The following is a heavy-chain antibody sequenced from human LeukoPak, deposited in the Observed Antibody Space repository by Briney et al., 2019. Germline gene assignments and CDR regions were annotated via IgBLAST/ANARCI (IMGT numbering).Heavy chain of an antibody. Sequence: SQTVSLTCTVSGGSISSGGYYWSWIRQPPGKGLEWIGYIYHSGSTYYNPSLKSRVTISVDRSKNQFSLKLSSVTAADTAVYYCARGWTGGNIGDWGQGTLVTVSS. J-gene: IGHJ4*02. CDR2: IYHSGST. V-gene: IGHV4-30-2*01. D-gene: IGHD4-23*01. CDR3: ARGWTGGNIGD. CDR1: GGSISSGGYY.